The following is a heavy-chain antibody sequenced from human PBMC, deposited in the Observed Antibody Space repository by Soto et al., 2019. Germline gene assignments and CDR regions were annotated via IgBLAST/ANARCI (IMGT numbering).Heavy chain of an antibody. J-gene: IGHJ6*02. CDR2: ICSSSSYI. CDR1: GFTFSSYS. D-gene: IGHD2-2*01. Sequence: GGSLRLSCAASGFTFSSYSMNWVRQAPGKGLEWVSSICSSSSYIYYADSVKGRFTISRDNAKNSLYLQMNSLRAEDTAVYYCARDTVVPAAFYYYGMDVWGQGTTVTVSS. V-gene: IGHV3-21*01. CDR3: ARDTVVPAAFYYYGMDV.